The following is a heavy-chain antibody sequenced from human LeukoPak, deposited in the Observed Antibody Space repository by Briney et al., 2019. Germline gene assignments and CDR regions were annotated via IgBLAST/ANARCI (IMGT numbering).Heavy chain of an antibody. CDR1: GYTFTCYY. CDR2: INPDRGGT. J-gene: IGHJ4*02. CDR3: ARDTSVWYNY. Sequence: ASVKVSCKASGYTFTCYYIHWVRQAPGQGLEWMGWINPDRGGTYYAQKFQGRVTMTRDTSISAAYMELSRLRSDDAAVYYCARDTSVWYNYWGQGTLVTVSS. D-gene: IGHD6-19*01. V-gene: IGHV1-2*02.